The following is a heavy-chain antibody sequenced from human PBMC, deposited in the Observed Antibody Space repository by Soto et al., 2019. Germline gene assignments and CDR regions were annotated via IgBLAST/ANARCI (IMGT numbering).Heavy chain of an antibody. D-gene: IGHD3-3*01. V-gene: IGHV1-69*06. J-gene: IGHJ5*02. CDR2: IIPIFGTA. CDR3: ARDHLDFWSDYYVGGWFDP. Sequence: QVQLVQSGAEVKKPGSSVKVSCKASGGTFSSYAISWVRQAPGPGLEWMGGIIPIFGTANYAQKFQGRVTITADKSTSTAYMELSSLRCEDTAVYYCARDHLDFWSDYYVGGWFDPWGQGTLVTVSS. CDR1: GGTFSSYA.